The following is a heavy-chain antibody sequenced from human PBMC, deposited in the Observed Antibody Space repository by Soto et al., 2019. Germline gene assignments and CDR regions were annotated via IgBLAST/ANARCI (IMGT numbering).Heavy chain of an antibody. V-gene: IGHV1-18*01. Sequence: QVQLVKSGAEVKKPGASVKVSCKASGYTFTSYGISWVRQAPGQGLEWMGWISAYNGNTNYAQKLQGRVTMTTDTSTRTAYMELRSVRSDDTAVYYCARDRGAYGMDVWGQGTTVTVSS. CDR3: ARDRGAYGMDV. J-gene: IGHJ6*02. CDR2: ISAYNGNT. CDR1: GYTFTSYG. D-gene: IGHD3-10*01.